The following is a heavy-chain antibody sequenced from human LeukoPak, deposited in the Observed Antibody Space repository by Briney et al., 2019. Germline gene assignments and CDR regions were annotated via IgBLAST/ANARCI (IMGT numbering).Heavy chain of an antibody. V-gene: IGHV3-74*01. Sequence: PGGSLSLSCAASGFTFSNYWMHWVRQAPGKGLVWVSRLSSDGSSTNYADSVKGRFTISRDNAKNTLHLQMNSLRAEDTAVYYCARAGYSSGWYYFDNWGQGILVTVSS. J-gene: IGHJ4*02. CDR3: ARAGYSSGWYYFDN. CDR2: LSSDGSST. CDR1: GFTFSNYW. D-gene: IGHD6-19*01.